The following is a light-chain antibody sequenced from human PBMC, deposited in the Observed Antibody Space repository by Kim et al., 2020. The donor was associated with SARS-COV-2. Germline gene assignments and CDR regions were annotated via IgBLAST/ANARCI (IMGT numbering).Light chain of an antibody. V-gene: IGKV1-27*01. CDR2: DAS. J-gene: IGKJ1*01. Sequence: DIQMTQSPSSLSASVGDRVTITCRASQDISNNVAWYQQKPGEVPKLLMYDASLLQSGVPSRFSGSGSGTDFTLTISSLRPEDVATYYCQKCNGPPWTFGQGTKVDIK. CDR1: QDISNN. CDR3: QKCNGPPWT.